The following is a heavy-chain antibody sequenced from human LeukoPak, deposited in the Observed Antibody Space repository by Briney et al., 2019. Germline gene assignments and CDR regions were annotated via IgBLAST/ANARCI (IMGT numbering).Heavy chain of an antibody. CDR1: GFTFSSYA. CDR3: AKDRYCSSTSCSCHGY. J-gene: IGHJ4*02. V-gene: IGHV3-23*01. D-gene: IGHD2-2*01. CDR2: ISGSGGST. Sequence: PGGSLRLSCAASGFTFSSYAMSWVRHAPGKGLELVSAISGSGGSTYYADSVKGRFTISRDNSKNTLYLQMNSLRAEDTAVYYCAKDRYCSSTSCSCHGYWGQGTLVTVSS.